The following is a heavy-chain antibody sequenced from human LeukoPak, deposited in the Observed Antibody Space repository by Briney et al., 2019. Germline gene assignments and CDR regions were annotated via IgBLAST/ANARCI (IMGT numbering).Heavy chain of an antibody. CDR3: TKDGGLFPVGF. D-gene: IGHD2-8*02. J-gene: IGHJ4*02. V-gene: IGHV3-15*01. Sequence: GGSLRLSCAASGFTFSNDGMSWVRQAPGKGLEWVGRIRSKSDGRTTDYAAPVKGRFTISRDDSKNTLYLQMNSLKAEDTAVYYCTKDGGLFPVGFWGQGTLVTVSS. CDR1: GFTFSNDG. CDR2: IRSKSDGRTT.